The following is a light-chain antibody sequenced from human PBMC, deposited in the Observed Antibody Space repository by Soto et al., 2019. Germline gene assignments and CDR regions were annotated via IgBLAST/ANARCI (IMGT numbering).Light chain of an antibody. Sequence: EIVLTQSPGTLSLSPGEIATLSCRASQSVSSSYLAWYQQKPGQAPRLLIYGASSRATGIPDRFSGSGSAKDFTRTISRLEPEDFAVYYCQQYGSALWTFGQGTKVEIK. CDR3: QQYGSALWT. J-gene: IGKJ1*01. V-gene: IGKV3-20*01. CDR2: GAS. CDR1: QSVSSSY.